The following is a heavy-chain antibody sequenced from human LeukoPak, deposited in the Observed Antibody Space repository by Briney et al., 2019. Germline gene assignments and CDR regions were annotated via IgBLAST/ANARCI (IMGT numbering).Heavy chain of an antibody. CDR3: ASGNVVSPTAVEAWFCS. CDR2: VSDNGAT. CDR1: GASVSSSSYF. Sequence: SETLSLTCAVSGASVSSSSYFWGWIRQAPGEGPEWLGSVSDNGATYYNPSLKSRVTISLDLSKNQFTLTVTSVTVADTALYFCASGNVVSPTAVEAWFCSWGQGTLISVSS. V-gene: IGHV4-39*06. D-gene: IGHD1-14*01. J-gene: IGHJ5*02.